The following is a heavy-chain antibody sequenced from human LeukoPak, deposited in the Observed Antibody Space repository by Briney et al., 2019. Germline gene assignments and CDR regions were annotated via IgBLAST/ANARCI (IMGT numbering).Heavy chain of an antibody. D-gene: IGHD3-16*01. CDR3: ARGAQARVMDY. CDR2: INHSGST. V-gene: IGHV4-34*01. Sequence: SETLSLTCVVYGGSFSGYYWSWVRQPPGKGLEWIGEINHSGSTNYNPSLKSRVTISVDTSKNQFSLKLSSVTAADTAVYYCARGAQARVMDYWGQGTLVTVSS. CDR1: GGSFSGYY. J-gene: IGHJ4*02.